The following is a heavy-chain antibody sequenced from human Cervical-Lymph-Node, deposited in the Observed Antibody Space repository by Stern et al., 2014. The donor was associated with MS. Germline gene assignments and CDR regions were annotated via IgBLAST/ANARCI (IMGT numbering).Heavy chain of an antibody. CDR2: IIPILGIA. D-gene: IGHD1-26*01. Sequence: VQLVESGAEVKKPGSSVKVSCKASGGTFSSYAISWVRQAPGQGLEWMGRIIPILGIANYAQKFQGRVTITADKSTSTAYMELSSLRSEDTAVYYCARDSNAGIVGATKNWFDPWGQGTLVTVSS. J-gene: IGHJ5*02. CDR3: ARDSNAGIVGATKNWFDP. V-gene: IGHV1-69*09. CDR1: GGTFSSYA.